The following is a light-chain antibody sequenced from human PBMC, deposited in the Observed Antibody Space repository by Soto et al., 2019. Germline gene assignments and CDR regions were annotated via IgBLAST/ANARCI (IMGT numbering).Light chain of an antibody. CDR1: QSVDIY. CDR3: QQYNSYST. V-gene: IGKV3-11*01. Sequence: EIVLTQSPATLSLSPGEIATLSFRTSQSVDIYLNWYQQKPGQAPRLLISDASNRATGIPARFSGSGSGTDFTLTISSLEPEDFATYYCQQYNSYSTFGQGTRLEIK. CDR2: DAS. J-gene: IGKJ5*01.